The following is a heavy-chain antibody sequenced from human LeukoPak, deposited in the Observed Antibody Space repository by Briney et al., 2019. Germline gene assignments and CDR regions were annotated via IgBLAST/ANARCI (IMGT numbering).Heavy chain of an antibody. J-gene: IGHJ5*02. Sequence: ASVKVSCKASGYTFTGYYMHLVRQAPGQGLEWMGRINPNSGGTNYAQKFQGRVTMTRDTSISTAYMELSRLRSDDTAVYYCARDRYGSGIGWFDPWGQGTLVAVSS. CDR2: INPNSGGT. D-gene: IGHD3-10*01. CDR1: GYTFTGYY. V-gene: IGHV1-2*06. CDR3: ARDRYGSGIGWFDP.